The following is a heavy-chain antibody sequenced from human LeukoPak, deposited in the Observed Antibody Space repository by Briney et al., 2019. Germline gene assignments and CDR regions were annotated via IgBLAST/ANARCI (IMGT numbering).Heavy chain of an antibody. V-gene: IGHV3-11*01. Sequence: GGPLRLSCAASGFTFSDYYMSWIRQAPGKGLEWVSYISDIDNTVYYADSVKGRFTISRDNAKKSLYLQMNSLRAEDTVVYYCARCRDGIVFDYWGQGALVTVSS. CDR3: ARCRDGIVFDY. CDR2: ISDIDNTV. CDR1: GFTFSDYY. D-gene: IGHD5-24*01. J-gene: IGHJ4*02.